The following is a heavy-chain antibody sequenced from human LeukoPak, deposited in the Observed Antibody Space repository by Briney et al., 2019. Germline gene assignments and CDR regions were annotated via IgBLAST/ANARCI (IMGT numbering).Heavy chain of an antibody. CDR2: ISSDSTSI. V-gene: IGHV3-21*01. CDR1: GFTLSGYS. Sequence: GGSLRLSCEGPGFTLSGYSMNWVRQAPGTGPEWVSSISSDSTSIYYADSLKGRFTISRDNAKNSLYLQMTSLRDDDTAVYYCTTKSGHWFDPWGQGTLVTVSS. J-gene: IGHJ5*02. CDR3: TTKSGHWFDP.